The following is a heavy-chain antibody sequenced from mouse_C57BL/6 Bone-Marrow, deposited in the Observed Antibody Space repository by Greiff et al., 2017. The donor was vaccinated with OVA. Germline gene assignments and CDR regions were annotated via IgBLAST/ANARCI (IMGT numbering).Heavy chain of an antibody. J-gene: IGHJ1*03. CDR1: GYTFTDYY. CDR3: ARLRYGSSYVSYWYFDV. CDR2: IFPGSGST. D-gene: IGHD1-1*01. V-gene: IGHV1-75*01. Sequence: VKLQQSGPELVKPGASVKISCKASGYTFTDYYINWVKQRPGQGLEWIGWIFPGSGSTYYNEKFKGKATLTVDKSSSTAYMLLSSLTSEDSAVYFCARLRYGSSYVSYWYFDVWGTGTTVTVSS.